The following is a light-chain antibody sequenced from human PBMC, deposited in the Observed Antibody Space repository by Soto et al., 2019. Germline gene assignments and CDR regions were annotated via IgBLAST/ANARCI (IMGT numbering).Light chain of an antibody. CDR1: QSVSSN. V-gene: IGKV3-15*01. J-gene: IGKJ2*01. CDR3: QQSNSWPYT. CDR2: SAS. Sequence: EIVMTQSPATLSVSPGERATLSCRASQSVSSNLAWYQQKPGQGPRLLFYSASTRATGIPARFIGSGSGTDFPLTIISLQSEDFAVYYCQQSNSWPYTFGQGTKLEIK.